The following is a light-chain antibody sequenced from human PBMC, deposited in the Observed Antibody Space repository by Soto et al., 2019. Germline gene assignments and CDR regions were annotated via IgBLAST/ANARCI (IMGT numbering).Light chain of an antibody. J-gene: IGLJ1*01. CDR2: DDT. CDR3: CSHAGSNNYV. CDR1: VGL. V-gene: IGLV2-23*01. Sequence: QSALTQPASVSGSPGQSTTISCTGTVGLVSWYQQHPGKVPKLIIYDDTKRPSGVSSRFSGSKSGNTASLTISGLQTEDEADYYCCSHAGSNNYVFGTGTKVTVL.